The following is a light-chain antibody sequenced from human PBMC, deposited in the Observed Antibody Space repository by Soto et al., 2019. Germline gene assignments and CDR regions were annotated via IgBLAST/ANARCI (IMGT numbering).Light chain of an antibody. CDR3: RQSYSIPRT. V-gene: IGKV1-39*01. J-gene: IGKJ1*01. CDR1: QSISSY. Sequence: IQVTKNPSSLSAAVKESITITCRASQSISSYLNWYQQKTGKPPKILIYAASSLPSGVPSRFSGSGSGTDFTLAISSLQPEDFATYYWRQSYSIPRTFGQGTKVDIK. CDR2: AAS.